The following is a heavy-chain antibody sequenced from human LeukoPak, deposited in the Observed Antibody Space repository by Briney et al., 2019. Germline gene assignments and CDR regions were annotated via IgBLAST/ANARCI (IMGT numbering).Heavy chain of an antibody. V-gene: IGHV4-61*02. CDR2: IYTSGST. CDR3: ARDYYGSGKDYYYYMDV. CDR1: GGSISSGSYY. Sequence: SETLSLTCTVSGGSISSGSYYWSWIRQPAGKGLEWIGRIYTSGSTNYNPSLKSRVTISVDTSKNQFSPKLSSVTAADTAVYYCARDYYGSGKDYYYYMDVWGKGTTVTISS. D-gene: IGHD3-10*01. J-gene: IGHJ6*03.